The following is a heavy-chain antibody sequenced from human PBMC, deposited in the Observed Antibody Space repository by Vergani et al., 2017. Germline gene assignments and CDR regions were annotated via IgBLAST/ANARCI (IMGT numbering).Heavy chain of an antibody. CDR2: IWYDGSNK. D-gene: IGHD2-2*01. V-gene: IGHV3-33*06. Sequence: QVQLVESGGGVVQPGRSLRLSCAASGFTFSSYGMHWVRQAPGKGLEWVAVIWYDGSNKYYEDSVKGRFTISRDNSKTPLYLQMNSLRAEDTAVYYCAKDEAGTSSYYYYYYGMDVWGQGTTVTVSS. CDR1: GFTFSSYG. CDR3: AKDEAGTSSYYYYYYGMDV. J-gene: IGHJ6*02.